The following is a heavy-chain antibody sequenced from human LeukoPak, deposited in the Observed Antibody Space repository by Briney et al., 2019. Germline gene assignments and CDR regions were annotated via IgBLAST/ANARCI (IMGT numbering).Heavy chain of an antibody. CDR3: AKDKGYYGLSSTFDI. J-gene: IGHJ3*02. D-gene: IGHD3-10*01. Sequence: PGGSLRLSCAASGFTFDDYAMHWIRQAPGKGLEWVSGINWNSATIGYADSVKGRFTISRDNAKNSLYLQMNSLRAEDTALYYCAKDKGYYGLSSTFDIWGQGTIVTVSS. CDR2: INWNSATI. CDR1: GFTFDDYA. V-gene: IGHV3-9*01.